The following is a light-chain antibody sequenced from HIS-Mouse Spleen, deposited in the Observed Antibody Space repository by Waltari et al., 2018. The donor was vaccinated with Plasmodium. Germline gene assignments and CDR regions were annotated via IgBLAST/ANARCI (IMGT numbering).Light chain of an antibody. CDR2: GAS. J-gene: IGKJ2*01. CDR3: QQYYSTPT. V-gene: IGKV3-15*01. Sequence: EIEMTQSPATLSVSPGERATLSCSASQSVSSNLAWYQQKHGQAPRRLIYGASTRATGIPARFSGSGSGTEFTLTISSLQSEDFAVYYCQQYYSTPTFGQGTKLEIK. CDR1: QSVSSN.